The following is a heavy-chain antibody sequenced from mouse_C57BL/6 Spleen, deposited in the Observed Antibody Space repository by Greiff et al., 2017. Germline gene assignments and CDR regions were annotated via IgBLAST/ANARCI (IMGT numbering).Heavy chain of an antibody. J-gene: IGHJ2*01. CDR3: ARTDGYYLFDY. D-gene: IGHD2-3*01. CDR1: GFTFSSYG. V-gene: IGHV5-6*01. Sequence: DVQLVESGGDLVKPGGSLKLSCAASGFTFSSYGMSWVRQTPDKRLEWVATISSGGSYTYYPDSVKGRFTISRDNAKNTLYLQMSSLKSEDTAMYYCARTDGYYLFDYWGQGTTLTVSS. CDR2: ISSGGSYT.